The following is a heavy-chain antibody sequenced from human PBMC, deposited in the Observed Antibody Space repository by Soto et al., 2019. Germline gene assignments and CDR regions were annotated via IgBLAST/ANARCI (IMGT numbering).Heavy chain of an antibody. CDR3: ARESMVYALSY. CDR1: GFTFSSYW. CDR2: TNEDGSEK. V-gene: IGHV3-7*01. J-gene: IGHJ4*02. D-gene: IGHD2-8*01. Sequence: GGSLRLSCAGSGFTFSSYWMSWVRQAPGHGLEWVAHTNEDGSEKRYVDAVKGRFTISRDNSKNTLYLQMNSLRAEDTAVYYCARESMVYALSYWGQGTLVTVSS.